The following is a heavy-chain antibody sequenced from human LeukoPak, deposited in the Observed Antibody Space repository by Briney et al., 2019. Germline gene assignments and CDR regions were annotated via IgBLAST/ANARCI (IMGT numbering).Heavy chain of an antibody. D-gene: IGHD3-22*01. J-gene: IGHJ3*02. CDR3: AKQGYYYDSSPTDAFDI. CDR1: GFTFSSSA. V-gene: IGHV3-23*01. Sequence: GGSLRLSCAASGFTFSSSAMSWVRQAPGKGLEWVSAISGSGGSTYYADSVKGRFTISRDNSKNTLYLQMNSLRAEDTAVYYCAKQGYYYDSSPTDAFDIWGQGTMVTVSS. CDR2: ISGSGGST.